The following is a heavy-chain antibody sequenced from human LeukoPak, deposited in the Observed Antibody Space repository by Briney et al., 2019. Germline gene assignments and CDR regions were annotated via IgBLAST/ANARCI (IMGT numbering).Heavy chain of an antibody. V-gene: IGHV3-30*03. Sequence: TGGSLRLSCAASGFTFSSYGMHWVRQAPGKGLEWVADISYDGSNKYYADSVKGRFTISRDNSKNTLYLQMNSLRAEDTAVYYCTRVGYIDEGIDYWGQGTLVTVSS. CDR1: GFTFSSYG. CDR3: TRVGYIDEGIDY. CDR2: ISYDGSNK. D-gene: IGHD5-24*01. J-gene: IGHJ4*02.